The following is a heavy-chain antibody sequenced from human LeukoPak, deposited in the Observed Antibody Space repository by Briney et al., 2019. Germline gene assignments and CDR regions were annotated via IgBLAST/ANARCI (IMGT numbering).Heavy chain of an antibody. CDR1: GGSFSGYY. CDR2: INHSGST. J-gene: IGHJ2*01. V-gene: IGHV4-34*01. CDR3: ARSCSSTSCYTETLYWYFDL. Sequence: SETLSLTCAVYGGSFSGYYWSWIRQPPGKGLEWIGEINHSGSTNYNPSLKSRVTISVDTSKNQFSLKLSSVTAADTAVYYCARSCSSTSCYTETLYWYFDLWGRGTLVTVSS. D-gene: IGHD2-2*02.